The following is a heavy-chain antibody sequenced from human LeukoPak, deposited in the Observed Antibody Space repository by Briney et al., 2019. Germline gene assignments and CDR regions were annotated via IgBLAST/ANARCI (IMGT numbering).Heavy chain of an antibody. Sequence: GASVKVSCKASGYTFTGYYMHWVRQAPGQGLEWMGWINPNSGGTNYAQKFQGRVTMTRDTSISTAYMELSRLRSDDTAVYYCARDPQWFGENHNWFDPWGQGTLVTVSS. D-gene: IGHD3-10*01. V-gene: IGHV1-2*02. CDR2: INPNSGGT. J-gene: IGHJ5*02. CDR3: ARDPQWFGENHNWFDP. CDR1: GYTFTGYY.